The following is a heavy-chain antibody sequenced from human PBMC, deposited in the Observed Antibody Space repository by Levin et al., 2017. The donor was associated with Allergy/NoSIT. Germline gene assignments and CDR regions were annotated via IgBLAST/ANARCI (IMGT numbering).Heavy chain of an antibody. CDR2: INGDGSST. Sequence: GGSLRLFCAASGFTFSSYWMHWVRQAPGKGLVWVSRINGDGSSTNYADSVKGRFTISRDNAKNTLYLQMNSLRSDDTAVYYCARALIVGATSGVDYWGQGTLVTVSS. J-gene: IGHJ4*02. CDR3: ARALIVGATSGVDY. V-gene: IGHV3-74*01. CDR1: GFTFSSYW. D-gene: IGHD1-26*01.